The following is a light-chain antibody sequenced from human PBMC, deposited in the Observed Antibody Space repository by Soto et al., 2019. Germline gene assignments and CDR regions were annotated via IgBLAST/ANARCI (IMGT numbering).Light chain of an antibody. Sequence: QSALTQPASVSGSPGQSITISCTGASSDVGNYNYVSWYQQHPGKAPKLIIYDVSNRPSGVSNRFSGSKSGNTASLTISGLQAEDEDDYYCSSYTSSTTLYVSGTGTKVTVL. CDR1: SSDVGNYNY. V-gene: IGLV2-14*03. CDR2: DVS. J-gene: IGLJ1*01. CDR3: SSYTSSTTLYV.